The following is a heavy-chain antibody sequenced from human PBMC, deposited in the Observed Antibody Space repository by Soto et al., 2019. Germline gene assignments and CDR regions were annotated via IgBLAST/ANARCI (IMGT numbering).Heavy chain of an antibody. V-gene: IGHV3-23*01. D-gene: IGHD3-22*01. CDR1: GLTFSSYA. J-gene: IGHJ3*02. Sequence: GGSLRLSCAASGLTFSSYAMTWVRQAPGKGLEWVSAIDLSGASTYYADSVKGRFTISRDNSKNTLYLQMNSLRAEDTAVYYCAKDAAPYYYFSSGFDIWGQGTMVTVSS. CDR2: IDLSGAST. CDR3: AKDAAPYYYFSSGFDI.